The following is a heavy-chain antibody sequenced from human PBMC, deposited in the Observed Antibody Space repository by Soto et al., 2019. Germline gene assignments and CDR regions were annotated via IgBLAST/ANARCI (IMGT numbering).Heavy chain of an antibody. D-gene: IGHD3-22*01. CDR1: GGTFSSFA. CDR3: VGYYYNTRGYYYDY. Sequence: QVQLVQSGAEVKKPGSSVKVSCKASGGTFSSFAISWVRQAPGQGLEWMARIIPIFDTANYAQKFQGRVTITADESTSTASMELSSLRSEDTAVYYCVGYYYNTRGYYYDYWGQGTLVTVSS. V-gene: IGHV1-69*18. J-gene: IGHJ4*02. CDR2: IIPIFDTA.